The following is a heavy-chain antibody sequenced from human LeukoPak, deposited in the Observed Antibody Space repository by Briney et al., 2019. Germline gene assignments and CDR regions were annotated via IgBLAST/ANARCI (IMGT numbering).Heavy chain of an antibody. J-gene: IGHJ3*02. CDR3: ARQSLRYSKAFDI. D-gene: IGHD4-11*01. V-gene: IGHV4-39*01. CDR1: GGSISSSSYY. CDR2: IYYSGST. Sequence: SETLSLTCTVSGGSISSSSYYWGWIRQPPGKGLEWIGSIYYSGSTYYNPSLKSRVTVSVDTSKNQFSLKLSSVTAADTAVYYCARQSLRYSKAFDIRGQGTMVTVSS.